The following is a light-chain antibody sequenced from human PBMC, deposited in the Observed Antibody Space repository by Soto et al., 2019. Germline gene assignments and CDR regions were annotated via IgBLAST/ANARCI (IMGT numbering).Light chain of an antibody. Sequence: EVVMTQSPATLSVSPGERATLSCRASQSVSSNLAWYQQKPGQAPRLLIHGASTRATGIPARFSGSGSGTELTLTISSLQSEDFAVYFCQQYNLSPWTFGQGTKV. V-gene: IGKV3-15*01. CDR2: GAS. CDR3: QQYNLSPWT. J-gene: IGKJ1*01. CDR1: QSVSSN.